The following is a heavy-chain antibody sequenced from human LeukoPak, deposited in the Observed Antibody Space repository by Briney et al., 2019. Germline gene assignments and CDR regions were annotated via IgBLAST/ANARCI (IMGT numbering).Heavy chain of an antibody. J-gene: IGHJ4*02. CDR3: ARDRSSSSLPSPFDY. V-gene: IGHV3-21*01. CDR1: GFTFSDYY. Sequence: GGSLRLSCAASGFTFSDYYMNWVRQAPGKGLEWVSSISSSSSYIYYADSVKGRFTISRDNAKNSLYLQMNSLRAEDTAVYYCARDRSSSSLPSPFDYWGQGTLVTVSS. D-gene: IGHD6-13*01. CDR2: ISSSSSYI.